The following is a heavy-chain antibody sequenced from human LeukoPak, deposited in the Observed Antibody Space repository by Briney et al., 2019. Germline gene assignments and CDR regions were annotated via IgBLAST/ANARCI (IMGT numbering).Heavy chain of an antibody. CDR1: GGSFSGYY. CDR2: INHSGST. J-gene: IGHJ4*02. Sequence: SETLSLTCAVYGGSFSGYYWSWIRQPPGKGLEWIGEINHSGSTNYNPSLKSRVTISVDTSKNQFSLKLSSVTAADTAVYYCARVSPTGELDYWGQGTLVTVSS. CDR3: ARVSPTGELDY. V-gene: IGHV4-34*01. D-gene: IGHD7-27*01.